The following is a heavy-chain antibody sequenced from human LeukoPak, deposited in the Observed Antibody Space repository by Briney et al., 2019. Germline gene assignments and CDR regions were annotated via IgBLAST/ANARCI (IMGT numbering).Heavy chain of an antibody. Sequence: GASLRLSCAASGFTFSNAWMSWVRQAPGKGLEWVGRIKSKTDGGTTDYAAPVKGRFTISRDDSKNTLYLQMNSLKTEDTAVYYCTGNASGSYYGVGAFDIWGQGTMVTVSS. D-gene: IGHD3-10*01. CDR3: TGNASGSYYGVGAFDI. V-gene: IGHV3-15*01. CDR1: GFTFSNAW. J-gene: IGHJ3*02. CDR2: IKSKTDGGTT.